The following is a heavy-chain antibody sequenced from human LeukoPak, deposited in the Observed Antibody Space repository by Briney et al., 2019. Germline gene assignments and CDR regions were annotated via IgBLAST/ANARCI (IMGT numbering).Heavy chain of an antibody. D-gene: IGHD6-6*01. CDR2: INPNSGGT. CDR1: GYTFTGYY. Sequence: ASVKVSCKASGYTFTGYYMHWVRQAPGQGLEWMGWINPNSGGTNYAQKFQGRVTMTRDTSISTAYMELSRLRSDDTAVYYCAREGSIAARLNWFDPWGQGTLVTVSS. V-gene: IGHV1-2*02. CDR3: AREGSIAARLNWFDP. J-gene: IGHJ5*02.